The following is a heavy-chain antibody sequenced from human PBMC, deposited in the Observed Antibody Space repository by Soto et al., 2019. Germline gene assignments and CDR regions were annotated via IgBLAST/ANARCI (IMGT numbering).Heavy chain of an antibody. J-gene: IGHJ4*02. CDR2: ISYDGSNK. CDR1: GFTFSSYS. D-gene: IGHD3-22*01. V-gene: IGHV3-30*18. Sequence: SGGSLRLSSAASGFTFSSYSMNWVRQPPGKGLEWVTVISYDGSNKYYVDSVKGRFSISRDNSKNTLYLQMSSLSAEDTAVYYCAKDWGHFSDSTGYLDSWGRGTLVTVSS. CDR3: AKDWGHFSDSTGYLDS.